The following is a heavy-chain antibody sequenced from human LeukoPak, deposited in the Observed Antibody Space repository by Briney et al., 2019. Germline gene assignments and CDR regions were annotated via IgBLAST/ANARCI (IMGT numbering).Heavy chain of an antibody. J-gene: IGHJ4*02. V-gene: IGHV3-21*01. D-gene: IGHD6-13*01. CDR3: ARREGGIAAASDY. Sequence: PGGSLRLSCAASGFTFSSYAMSWVRQAPGKGLERVSSISRSSSYIYYADSVKGRFTISRDNAKNSLYLQMNRLRAEDTAVYYCARREGGIAAASDYWGQGTLVTVSS. CDR2: ISRSSSYI. CDR1: GFTFSSYA.